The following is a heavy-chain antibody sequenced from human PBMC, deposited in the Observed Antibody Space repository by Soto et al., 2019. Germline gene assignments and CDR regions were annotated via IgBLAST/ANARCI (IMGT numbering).Heavy chain of an antibody. Sequence: QVQLQESGPGLVKPSETLSLTCTVSGGSISSYYWSWIRQPPGKGLEWIGYIYYSGSTNYNPSLKSXXTXSXXTSKNQFSLKLSSVTAADTAVYYCARERSSTVVDYWGQGTLVTVSS. CDR3: ARERSSTVVDY. D-gene: IGHD4-17*01. J-gene: IGHJ4*02. CDR2: IYYSGST. V-gene: IGHV4-59*01. CDR1: GGSISSYY.